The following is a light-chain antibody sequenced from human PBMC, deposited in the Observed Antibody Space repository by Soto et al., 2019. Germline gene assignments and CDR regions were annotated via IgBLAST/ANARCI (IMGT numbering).Light chain of an antibody. V-gene: IGKV1-5*01. Sequence: DIQMTQSPSTLSASVRDIVTITCRASQSISSWLAWYQQKPGQAPKLLIYEASRLESGVPSRFSGSGAGTAFTLPISSLQPDDFATYYCQQYNSYSYTFGQGTKLEI. CDR1: QSISSW. CDR3: QQYNSYSYT. CDR2: EAS. J-gene: IGKJ2*01.